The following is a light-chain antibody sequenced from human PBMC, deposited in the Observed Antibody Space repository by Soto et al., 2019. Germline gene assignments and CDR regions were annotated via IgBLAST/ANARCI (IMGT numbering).Light chain of an antibody. J-gene: IGLJ3*02. CDR2: EVS. Sequence: QSALTQPASVSRSPGQSITISCTGSNSDVGVYKYVSWYQQYPGKAPRLMIYEVSNRPSGVSNRFSGSKSGNTASLTISGLQAEDEADYYCSSYASDSSLVFGGGTKVTVL. V-gene: IGLV2-14*01. CDR1: NSDVGVYKY. CDR3: SSYASDSSLV.